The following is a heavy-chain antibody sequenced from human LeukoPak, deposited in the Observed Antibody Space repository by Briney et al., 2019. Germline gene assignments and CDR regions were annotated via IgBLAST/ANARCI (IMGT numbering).Heavy chain of an antibody. Sequence: ASVKVSCKASGYTFTGYYMHWVRQAPGQGLEWMGWINPNSGGTNYAQKFQGRATMTRDTSISTAYMELSRLRSDDTAVYYCARTIVVVPAAAFDYWGQGTLVTVSS. CDR1: GYTFTGYY. CDR2: INPNSGGT. J-gene: IGHJ4*02. CDR3: ARTIVVVPAAAFDY. V-gene: IGHV1-2*02. D-gene: IGHD2-2*01.